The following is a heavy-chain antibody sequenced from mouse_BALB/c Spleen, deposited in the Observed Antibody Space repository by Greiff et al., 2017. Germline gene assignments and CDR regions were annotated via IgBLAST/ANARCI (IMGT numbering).Heavy chain of an antibody. CDR2: INPSSGYT. V-gene: IGHV1-4*02. D-gene: IGHD2-14*01. CDR1: GYTFTSYT. J-gene: IGHJ1*01. CDR3: ARGVLWYFDV. Sequence: VQLQQSAAELARPGASVKMSCKASGYTFTSYTMHWVKQRPGQGLEWIGYINPSSGYTEYNQKFKDKTTLTADKSSSTAYMQLSSLTSEDSAVYYCARGVLWYFDVWGAGTTVTVSS.